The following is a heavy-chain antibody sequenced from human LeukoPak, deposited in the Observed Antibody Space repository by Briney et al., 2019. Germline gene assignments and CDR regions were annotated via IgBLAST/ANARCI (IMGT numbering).Heavy chain of an antibody. D-gene: IGHD2-2*01. V-gene: IGHV1-69*04. J-gene: IGHJ5*02. Sequence: SVKVSCKASGYTFTSYGISWVRQAPGQGLEWMGRIIPILGIANYAQKFQGRVTITADKSTSTAYMELSSLRSEDTAVYYCARDCSSTSCYLEFDPWGQGTLVTVSS. CDR2: IIPILGIA. CDR1: GYTFTSYG. CDR3: ARDCSSTSCYLEFDP.